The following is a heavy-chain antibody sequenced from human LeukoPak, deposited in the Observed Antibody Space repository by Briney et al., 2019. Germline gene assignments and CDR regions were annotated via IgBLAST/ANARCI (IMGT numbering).Heavy chain of an antibody. V-gene: IGHV1-2*02. Sequence: ASVKVSCKASEYTFTDYYMHWVRQAPGHGLECRGWIIPNSGDTNYAQKFQGRVTMTRDPSISTAYMELSRLRSDDTAVYYCARDAWLVGTTNLYYFDYWGQGTLVTVSS. D-gene: IGHD1-26*01. CDR2: IIPNSGDT. CDR3: ARDAWLVGTTNLYYFDY. CDR1: EYTFTDYY. J-gene: IGHJ4*02.